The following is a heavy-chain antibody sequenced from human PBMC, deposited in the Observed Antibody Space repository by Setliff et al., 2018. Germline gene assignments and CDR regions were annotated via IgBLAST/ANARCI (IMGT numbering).Heavy chain of an antibody. V-gene: IGHV4-38-2*02. CDR1: GYSISSGHY. J-gene: IGHJ4*02. CDR2: IIHSGST. Sequence: PSETLSLTCTVSGYSISSGHYWGWIRQPPGKRLEWIGEIIHSGSTNYNPSLKSRVTISMDTSKNQLSLKVSSVTAADTAVYYCARSFSRREKFLLDYWGQGALVTVSS. CDR3: ARSFSRREKFLLDY.